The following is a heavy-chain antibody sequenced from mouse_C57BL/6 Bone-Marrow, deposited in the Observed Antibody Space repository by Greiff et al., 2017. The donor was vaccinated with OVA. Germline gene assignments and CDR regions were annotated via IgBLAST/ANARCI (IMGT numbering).Heavy chain of an antibody. Sequence: EVQLQESGGGLVKPGGSLKLSCAASGFTFSDYGMHWVRQAPEKGLEWVAYISSGSSTIYYADTVKGRFTISRDNAKNTLCLQMTSLRSEDTAMYYCANYDYDWCAYWGQGTLVTVSA. CDR1: GFTFSDYG. J-gene: IGHJ3*01. D-gene: IGHD2-4*01. CDR2: ISSGSSTI. CDR3: ANYDYDWCAY. V-gene: IGHV5-17*01.